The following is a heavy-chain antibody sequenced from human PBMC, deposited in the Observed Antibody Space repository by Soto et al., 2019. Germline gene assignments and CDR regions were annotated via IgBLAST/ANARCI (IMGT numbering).Heavy chain of an antibody. CDR1: VYTFTRYY. D-gene: IGHD3-10*01. J-gene: IGHJ4*02. CDR2: INTRGGSI. V-gene: IGHV1-46*03. CDR3: ARDRYYGSGSYNHFDY. Sequence: GASVKVSCKASVYTFTRYYIHWLRQAPGQGLEWMGIINTRGGSINYAQKFQGRVTMTRDTSTSTVYMELSSLRSEDTAVYYCARDRYYGSGSYNHFDYWGQGTLVTVSS.